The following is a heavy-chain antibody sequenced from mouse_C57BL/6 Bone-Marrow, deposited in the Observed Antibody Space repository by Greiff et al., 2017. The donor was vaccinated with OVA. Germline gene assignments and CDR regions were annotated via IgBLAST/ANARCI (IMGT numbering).Heavy chain of an antibody. CDR1: GYTFTNYW. Sequence: QVQLQQSGAELVRPGTSVKMSCKASGYTFTNYWIGWAKQRPGHGLEWIGDIYPGGGYTNYNEKFKGKATLTADKSSSTAYMQFSSLTSEDSAIYYCAREGPYYGSSYYFDYWGQGTTLTVSS. CDR2: IYPGGGYT. J-gene: IGHJ2*01. CDR3: AREGPYYGSSYYFDY. V-gene: IGHV1-63*01. D-gene: IGHD1-1*01.